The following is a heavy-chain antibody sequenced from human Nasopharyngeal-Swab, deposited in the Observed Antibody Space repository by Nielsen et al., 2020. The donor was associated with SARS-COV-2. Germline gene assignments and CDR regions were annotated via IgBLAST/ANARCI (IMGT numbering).Heavy chain of an antibody. J-gene: IGHJ5*02. CDR1: GYTFTSYG. Sequence: ASVKVSCKASGYTFTSYGISWVRQAPGQGLEWMGWISAYNGNTNYAQKLQGRVTMTTDTSTSTAYMELRSLRSDDTAVYYCARDRLGSSWYNWFDPWGQGTLVTVSS. CDR2: ISAYNGNT. CDR3: ARDRLGSSWYNWFDP. V-gene: IGHV1-18*01. D-gene: IGHD6-13*01.